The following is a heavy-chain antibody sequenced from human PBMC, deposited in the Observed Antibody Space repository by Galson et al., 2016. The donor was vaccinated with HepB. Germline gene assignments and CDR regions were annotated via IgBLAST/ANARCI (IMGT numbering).Heavy chain of an antibody. CDR3: ATTYGSGVTNWFDP. CDR2: INTAKGNT. Sequence: SVKVSCKASGYTFSSYAIHRVRQAPGQRLEWMGWINTAKGNTHYSQKFQGRVIITRDTFASTAYMELSSLRSEDTAVYYCATTYGSGVTNWFDPWGQGTLVTVSS. CDR1: GYTFSSYA. V-gene: IGHV1-3*04. J-gene: IGHJ5*02. D-gene: IGHD3-10*01.